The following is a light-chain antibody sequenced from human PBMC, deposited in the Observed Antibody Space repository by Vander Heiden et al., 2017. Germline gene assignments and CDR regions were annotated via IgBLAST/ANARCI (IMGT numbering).Light chain of an antibody. V-gene: IGKV4-1*01. CDR2: WAS. J-gene: IGKJ2*01. Sequence: DIVMTQSPDSLAVSLGERATVNCKSSQIVLHSSNNKNYLAWYQQKPGQPPKLLIYWASTRESGVPDRFSGSGSGTDFTLTISSLQAEDVAVYYCQQDDSSPYTFGQGTKVEIK. CDR3: QQDDSSPYT. CDR1: QIVLHSSNNKNY.